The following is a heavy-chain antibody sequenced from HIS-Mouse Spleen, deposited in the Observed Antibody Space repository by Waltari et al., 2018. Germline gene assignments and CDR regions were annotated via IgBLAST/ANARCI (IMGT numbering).Heavy chain of an antibody. Sequence: QVQLVEPGGGVVQPGRSLRLSCAASGFTFSSYGMHWVRQAPGKGLEWVAVIWYDGSNKYYADSVKGRFTISRDNSKNTLYLQMNSLRAEDTAVYYCARDWIEGGGALYYFDYWGQGTLVTVSS. CDR2: IWYDGSNK. J-gene: IGHJ4*02. CDR1: GFTFSSYG. D-gene: IGHD3-16*01. V-gene: IGHV3-33*01. CDR3: ARDWIEGGGALYYFDY.